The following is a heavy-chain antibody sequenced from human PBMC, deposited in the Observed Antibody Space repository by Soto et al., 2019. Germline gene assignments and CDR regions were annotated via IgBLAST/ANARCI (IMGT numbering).Heavy chain of an antibody. CDR3: ARLVYDTRLNYMYFDF. J-gene: IGHJ4*02. Sequence: SETLSLTCTVSGGSISSYYWSWIRQPPGKGLEYIGEIFHDGTANYYPSFERRVAISVDTSKNQFSLKLTSVTAADTAIYFCARLVYDTRLNYMYFDFWGQGTLVTVSS. CDR1: GGSISSYY. D-gene: IGHD3-10*01. CDR2: IFHDGTA. V-gene: IGHV4-59*12.